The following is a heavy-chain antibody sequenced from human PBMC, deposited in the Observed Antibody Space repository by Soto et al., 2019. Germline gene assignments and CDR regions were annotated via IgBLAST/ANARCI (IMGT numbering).Heavy chain of an antibody. CDR3: ARPDCSSTSCYNGVAFDI. V-gene: IGHV5-10-1*01. Sequence: AESVKISCNGSGYSFTNYWISWVRQMPWKGLERMGRIDPSDSYTNYSPSFQGHVTISADKSISTAYLQWSSLKASDTAMYYCARPDCSSTSCYNGVAFDIWGQGTMVTVSS. J-gene: IGHJ3*02. CDR2: IDPSDSYT. CDR1: GYSFTNYW. D-gene: IGHD2-2*02.